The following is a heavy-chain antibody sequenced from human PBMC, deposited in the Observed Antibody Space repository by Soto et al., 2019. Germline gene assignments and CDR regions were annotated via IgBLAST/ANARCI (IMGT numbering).Heavy chain of an antibody. CDR1: GGTFRNHV. J-gene: IGHJ4*02. Sequence: SVKVSCKASGGTFRNHVFNWVRQAPGQGLEWMGGIIPIIGTPNYAQKFQGRVTITADASTNTVYLDVSSLRSQDTAVYYCARDLEFRDGNISHLDYWGQGTLVTV. D-gene: IGHD3-10*01. CDR2: IIPIIGTP. CDR3: ARDLEFRDGNISHLDY. V-gene: IGHV1-69*13.